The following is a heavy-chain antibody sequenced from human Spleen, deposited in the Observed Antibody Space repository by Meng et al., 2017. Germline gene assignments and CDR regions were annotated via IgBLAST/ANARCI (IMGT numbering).Heavy chain of an antibody. Sequence: GESLKISCAASGFTVSSNEMRWVRQPPGKGLEWVSSISGDSTYYADSGKGRFTISRDNSKNTLRLQMNSLRAEDTAVYYCARDHGLGILYWGQGTLVTVSS. CDR3: ARDHGLGILY. D-gene: IGHD7-27*01. CDR1: GFTVSSNE. J-gene: IGHJ4*02. V-gene: IGHV3-38-3*01. CDR2: ISGDST.